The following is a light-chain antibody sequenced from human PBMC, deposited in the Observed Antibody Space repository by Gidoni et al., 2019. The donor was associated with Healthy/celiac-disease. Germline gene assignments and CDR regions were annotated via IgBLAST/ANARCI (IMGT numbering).Light chain of an antibody. CDR3: QQYDNLPT. CDR1: QDISNY. V-gene: IGKV1-33*01. CDR2: DAS. Sequence: DIQMTQSPSSLSASVGDRVTITCQASQDISNYLNWYQQKPGKAPKLLIYDASNVETGVPSRFSGRGSGTDFTFTISSLQPEDIATYYCQQYDNLPTFGQGTKLEIK. J-gene: IGKJ2*01.